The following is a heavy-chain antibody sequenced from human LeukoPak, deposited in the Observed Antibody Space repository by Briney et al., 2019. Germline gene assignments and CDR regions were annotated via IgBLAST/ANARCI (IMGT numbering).Heavy chain of an antibody. J-gene: IGHJ4*02. CDR3: ARDSYTYYYDSSGYSDFDY. D-gene: IGHD3-22*01. V-gene: IGHV3-21*01. CDR2: ISSSSSSYI. Sequence: GGSLRLSCAASGFTFSSYSMNWVRQAPGKGLEWVSSISSSSSSYIYYADSVKGRFTISRDNAKNSLYLQMNSLRAEDTAVYYCARDSYTYYYDSSGYSDFDYWGQGTLVTVSS. CDR1: GFTFSSYS.